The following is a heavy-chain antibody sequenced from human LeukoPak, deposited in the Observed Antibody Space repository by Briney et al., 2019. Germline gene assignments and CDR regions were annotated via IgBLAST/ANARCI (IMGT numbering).Heavy chain of an antibody. Sequence: GGFLRLSCAASGYTFSDYYMSWMRQAPGKGLEWVSYISSSGSTIYYADSVKGRFTISRDNAKNSLYLQMNSLKTEDTAVYYCTTDPVYGGDCHTYYYYGMDVWGQGTTVTVSS. J-gene: IGHJ6*02. V-gene: IGHV3-11*01. CDR2: ISSSGSTI. CDR1: GYTFSDYY. CDR3: TTDPVYGGDCHTYYYYGMDV. D-gene: IGHD2-21*02.